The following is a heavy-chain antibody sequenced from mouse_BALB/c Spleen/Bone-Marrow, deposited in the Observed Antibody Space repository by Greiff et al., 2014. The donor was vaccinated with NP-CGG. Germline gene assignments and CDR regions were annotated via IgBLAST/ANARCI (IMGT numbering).Heavy chain of an antibody. CDR3: TRGGNWEDFDY. V-gene: IGHV5-17*02. Sequence: EVQRVESGGGLVQPGGSRKLSCAASGFTFSSFGMHWVRQAPERGLEWVAYISSGSSTIFYADTVKGRFTISRDNPKNTLFLQMTSLRSEDTAMYYCTRGGNWEDFDYWGQGTTLIVSS. CDR2: ISSGSSTI. CDR1: GFTFSSFG. D-gene: IGHD4-1*01. J-gene: IGHJ2*01.